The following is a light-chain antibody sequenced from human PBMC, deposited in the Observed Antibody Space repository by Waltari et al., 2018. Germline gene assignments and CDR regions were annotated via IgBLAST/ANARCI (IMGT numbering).Light chain of an antibody. J-gene: IGKJ4*01. CDR2: AAS. Sequence: EIVLTQSPGTLSLSPGERATLSCRASQTVISNYLAWYQQKPGQAPRILIYAASIRAGGSPDMFSGSGSGTDFTLTISRLVPEDFAVYYCQQYGSFPLTFGGGTKVEIK. CDR1: QTVISNY. CDR3: QQYGSFPLT. V-gene: IGKV3-20*01.